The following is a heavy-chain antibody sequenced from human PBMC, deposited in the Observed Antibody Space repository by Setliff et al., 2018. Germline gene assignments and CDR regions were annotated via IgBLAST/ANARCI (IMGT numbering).Heavy chain of an antibody. Sequence: SETLSLTCAVSANTLSTSYYWGWVRQPPGKGLEWIGDIYKGGSTNYNPSLKSRVTISVDTSKNQFSLKLTSVTAADTAVYYCRLWSHNYRNDYWGQGTLVTVSS. D-gene: IGHD3-16*01. CDR3: RLWSHNYRNDY. J-gene: IGHJ4*02. CDR2: IYKGGST. CDR1: ANTLSTSYY. V-gene: IGHV4-38-2*01.